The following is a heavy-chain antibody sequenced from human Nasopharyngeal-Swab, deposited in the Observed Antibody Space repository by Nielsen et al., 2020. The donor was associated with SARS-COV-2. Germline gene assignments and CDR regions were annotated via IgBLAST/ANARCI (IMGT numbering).Heavy chain of an antibody. Sequence: GESLKISCAASGFTFSSYAMSWVRQAPGKGLEWVSAISGSGGSTYYADSVKGRFTISRDNSKNTLYLQMNSLRAEDTAVYYCAKGSLGIVGAMGRLDYWGQGTLVTDSS. D-gene: IGHD1-26*01. CDR3: AKGSLGIVGAMGRLDY. CDR1: GFTFSSYA. J-gene: IGHJ4*02. CDR2: ISGSGGST. V-gene: IGHV3-23*01.